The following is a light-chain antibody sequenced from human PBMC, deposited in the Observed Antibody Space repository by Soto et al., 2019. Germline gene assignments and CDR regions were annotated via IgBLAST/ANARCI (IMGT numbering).Light chain of an antibody. CDR1: QSVRSNH. J-gene: IGKJ2*01. CDR3: QQYGSSPRT. V-gene: IGKV3-20*01. Sequence: EIVLTQSPGTLSLSPGERATLSCRASQSVRSNHLAWYQQKPGQAPRLLISDASSRATGIPDRFSGSGSGTSFTLTITRLEPEDFAVYYCQQYGSSPRTFGRGTKLEI. CDR2: DAS.